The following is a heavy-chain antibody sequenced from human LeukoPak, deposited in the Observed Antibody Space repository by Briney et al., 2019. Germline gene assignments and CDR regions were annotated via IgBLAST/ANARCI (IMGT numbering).Heavy chain of an antibody. D-gene: IGHD6-19*01. Sequence: GGSLRLSCAASGFTFSDYYMSWIRQAPGKGLEWVSYISSSGSTIYYADPVKGRFTISRDNAKNSLYPQMNSLRAEDTAVYYCARDQSDSSGWYYFDYWGQGTLVTVSS. V-gene: IGHV3-11*04. CDR3: ARDQSDSSGWYYFDY. J-gene: IGHJ4*02. CDR1: GFTFSDYY. CDR2: ISSSGSTI.